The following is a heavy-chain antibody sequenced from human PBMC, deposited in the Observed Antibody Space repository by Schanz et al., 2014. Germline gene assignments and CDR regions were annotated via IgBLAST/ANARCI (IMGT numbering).Heavy chain of an antibody. CDR1: GYTFTGYY. J-gene: IGHJ5*02. V-gene: IGHV1-18*04. D-gene: IGHD2-15*01. CDR3: ARGRGCTGGSCYSWFDL. Sequence: QVQLVQSGAEMKKPGASVKVSCKASGYTFTGYYMHWVRQAPGQGLEWMGWINGYNGHTLYAQKFQGRVTMTTDTSTSTSYMELTSLRFDDTAVYYCARGRGCTGGSCYSWFDLWGQGTLVTVAS. CDR2: INGYNGHT.